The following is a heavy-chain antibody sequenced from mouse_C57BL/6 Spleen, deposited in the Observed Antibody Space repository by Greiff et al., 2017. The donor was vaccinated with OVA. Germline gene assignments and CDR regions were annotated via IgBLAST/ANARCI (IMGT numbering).Heavy chain of an antibody. V-gene: IGHV10-1*01. J-gene: IGHJ4*01. CDR1: GFSFNTYA. CDR2: IRSKSNNYAT. Sequence: DVMLVESGGGLVQPKGSLKLSCAASGFSFNTYAMNWVRQAPGKGLEWVARIRSKSNNYATYYADSVKDRFTISRDDSESMLYLQMNNLKTEDTAMYYCVYDGSSYGYAMDYWGQGTSVTVSS. D-gene: IGHD1-1*01. CDR3: VYDGSSYGYAMDY.